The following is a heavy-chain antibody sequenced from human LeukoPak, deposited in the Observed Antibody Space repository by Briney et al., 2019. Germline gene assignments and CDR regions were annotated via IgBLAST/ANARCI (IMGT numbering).Heavy chain of an antibody. Sequence: SETLSLPCTVSGASISTYYWGWIRQPPGKRLEWIGSIYYSGSTYYHPSLKSRVTISVGTSKNQFSLKLSSVTAADTAVYYCARDRREIKLGPREYYYYYMDVWGKGTTVTISS. D-gene: IGHD5-18*01. CDR1: GASISTYY. J-gene: IGHJ6*03. CDR3: ARDRREIKLGPREYYYYYMDV. CDR2: IYYSGST. V-gene: IGHV4-39*07.